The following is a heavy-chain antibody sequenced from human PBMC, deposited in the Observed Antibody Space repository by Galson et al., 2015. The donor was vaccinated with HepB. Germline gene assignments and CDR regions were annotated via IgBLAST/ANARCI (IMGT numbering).Heavy chain of an antibody. V-gene: IGHV5-51*01. J-gene: IGHJ6*02. CDR1: GSSFTSYW. CDR2: IYPGDSDT. CDR3: ARLSGSSSSTYYYYYGMDV. D-gene: IGHD6-6*01. Sequence: QSGAEVKKPGESLKISCKGSGSSFTSYWIGWVRQMPGKGLEWMGIIYPGDSDTRYSPSFQGQVTISADKSISTAYLQWSSLKASDTAMYYCARLSGSSSSTYYYYYGMDVWGQGTTVTVSS.